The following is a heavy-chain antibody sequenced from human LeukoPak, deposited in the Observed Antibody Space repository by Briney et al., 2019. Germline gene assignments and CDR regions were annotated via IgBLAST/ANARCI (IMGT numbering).Heavy chain of an antibody. CDR3: AKYAVVGTPFFDY. V-gene: IGHV3-23*01. D-gene: IGHD2-15*01. J-gene: IGHJ4*02. Sequence: PGGSLRLSCSASGFTFSSHAMSWVRRAPGKGLEWVSAISDSGDSTYYAESVKGRFTISRDNSKNTLYLQMSSLRAEDTAVYYCAKYAVVGTPFFDYWGQGTLVTISS. CDR2: ISDSGDST. CDR1: GFTFSSHA.